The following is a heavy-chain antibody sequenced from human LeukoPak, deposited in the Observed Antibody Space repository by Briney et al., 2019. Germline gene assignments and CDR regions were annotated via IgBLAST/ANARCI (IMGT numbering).Heavy chain of an antibody. CDR1: GFTFSSYS. V-gene: IGHV3-21*04. CDR3: AKDNYYDSSAGDY. D-gene: IGHD3-22*01. J-gene: IGHJ4*02. CDR2: ISSSSSYI. Sequence: GGSLRLSCAASGFTFSSYSMNWVRQAPGKGLEWVSSISSSSSYIYYADSVKGRFTISRDNAKNSLYLQMNSLRAEDTAVYYCAKDNYYDSSAGDYWGQGTLVTVSS.